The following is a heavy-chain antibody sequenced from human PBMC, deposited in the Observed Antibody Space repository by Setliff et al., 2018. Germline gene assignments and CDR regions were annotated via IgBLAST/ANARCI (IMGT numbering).Heavy chain of an antibody. CDR1: GFTLSRFW. J-gene: IGHJ6*03. V-gene: IGHV3-74*01. CDR3: ARSPRPPTSLDYVDV. D-gene: IGHD2-2*01. Sequence: LRLSCVTSGFTLSRFWMHWVRQVPGKGLVWVSRLHPNGITTRYADSVKGRFTIYRDMAENTLYLQMNSLRAEDTAVYYCARSPRPPTSLDYVDVWGDGTMVTVSS. CDR2: LHPNGITT.